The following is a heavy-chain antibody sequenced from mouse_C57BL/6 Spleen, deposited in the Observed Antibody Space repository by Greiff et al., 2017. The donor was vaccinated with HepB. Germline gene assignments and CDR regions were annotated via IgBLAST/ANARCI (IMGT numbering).Heavy chain of an antibody. Sequence: EVMLVESGGGLVKPGGSLKLSCAASGFTFSSYAMSWVRQTPEKRLEWVATISDGGSYTYYPDNVKGRFTISRDNAKNNLYLQMSHLKSEDTAMYYCARVIYYGNLYAMDYWGQGTSVTVSS. V-gene: IGHV5-4*03. CDR1: GFTFSSYA. D-gene: IGHD2-1*01. CDR2: ISDGGSYT. CDR3: ARVIYYGNLYAMDY. J-gene: IGHJ4*01.